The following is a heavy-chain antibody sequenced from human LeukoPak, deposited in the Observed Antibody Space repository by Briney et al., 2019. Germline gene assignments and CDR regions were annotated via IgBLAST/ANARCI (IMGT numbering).Heavy chain of an antibody. CDR3: ARGSGSYSGGMDV. V-gene: IGHV3-74*01. D-gene: IGHD3-10*01. Sequence: GGSLRLSCAASGFSFTTSWMYWVRQAPGKGLVWVSLISKDGRTTSYADSVKGRFTISRDNAKNTLYLQMNSLRAEDTAVYYCARGSGSYSGGMDVWGQGTTVTVSS. J-gene: IGHJ6*02. CDR2: ISKDGRTT. CDR1: GFSFTTSW.